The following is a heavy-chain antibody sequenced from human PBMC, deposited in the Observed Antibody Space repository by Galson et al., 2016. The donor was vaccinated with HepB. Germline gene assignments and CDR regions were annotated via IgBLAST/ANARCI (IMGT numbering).Heavy chain of an antibody. CDR3: ARGSNYDILTGYLS. CDR1: GFTFITYS. D-gene: IGHD3-9*01. V-gene: IGHV3-21*06. J-gene: IGHJ4*02. Sequence: SLRLSCAASGFTFITYSMNWVRQAPGKGLEWVSSISGTGTYIYYAESVKGRFTISRDNAKNLLYLQMNSLSAEDTAVYYCARGSNYDILTGYLSWGQGTLVTVSS. CDR2: ISGTGTYI.